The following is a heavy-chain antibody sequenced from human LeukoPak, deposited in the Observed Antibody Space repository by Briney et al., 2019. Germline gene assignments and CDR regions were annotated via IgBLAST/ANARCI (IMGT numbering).Heavy chain of an antibody. Sequence: PGGSLRLSCAASGFTFDDYAMHWVRQAPGKGLEWVSLISGDGGSTYYADSVKGRFTISRDNSKNSLYLQMNSLRTGDTALYYCAKDAVSNFDYWGQGTLVTVSS. D-gene: IGHD2-8*01. CDR2: ISGDGGST. V-gene: IGHV3-43*02. CDR3: AKDAVSNFDY. CDR1: GFTFDDYA. J-gene: IGHJ4*02.